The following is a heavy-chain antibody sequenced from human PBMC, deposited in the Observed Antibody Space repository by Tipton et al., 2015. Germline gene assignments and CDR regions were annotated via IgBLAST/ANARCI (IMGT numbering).Heavy chain of an antibody. J-gene: IGHJ4*02. V-gene: IGHV3-30*07. CDR3: AKDSGANGDFQLESFDS. CDR2: ISYDGNNQ. CDR1: GFTFSSYA. Sequence: QLVQSGGGLVKPGGSLSLSCAASGFTFSSYAMHWVRQAPGKGLEWVAVISYDGNNQWYADSVTGRFTISRDSSKNALYLQMSSLRAEDTALYYCAKDSGANGDFQLESFDSWGQGTLVTVSS. D-gene: IGHD4-17*01.